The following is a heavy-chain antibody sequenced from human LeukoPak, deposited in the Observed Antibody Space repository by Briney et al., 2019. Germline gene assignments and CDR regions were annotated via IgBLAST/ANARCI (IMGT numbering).Heavy chain of an antibody. Sequence: GASVKDSCKASGYTFTSYYIHWVRQAPGHGLEWMGFINPSSGNTSYAQQFLGRVTMTRDTSTSTVYMELSSLRSQHTAVPHRPREPQVPTKRANWVDPWGQGTLVTVSS. V-gene: IGHV1-46*01. CDR2: INPSSGNT. CDR1: GYTFTSYY. J-gene: IGHJ5*02. CDR3: PREPQVPTKRANWVDP. D-gene: IGHD4/OR15-4a*01.